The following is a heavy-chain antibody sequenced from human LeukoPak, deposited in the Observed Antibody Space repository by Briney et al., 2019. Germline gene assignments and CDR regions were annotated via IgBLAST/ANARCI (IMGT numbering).Heavy chain of an antibody. CDR3: AKDMVGSSGYNDY. D-gene: IGHD6-19*01. CDR2: ISGSGGST. V-gene: IGHV3-23*01. J-gene: IGHJ4*02. CDR1: GFTFSSYA. Sequence: PGGSLRLSCAASGFTFSSYAMSWVRQAPGKGLEWVSAISGSGGSTYYADSVKGRFTISRDNSKNTLYLQMNSLRAEDTVVYYCAKDMVGSSGYNDYWGQGTLVTVSS.